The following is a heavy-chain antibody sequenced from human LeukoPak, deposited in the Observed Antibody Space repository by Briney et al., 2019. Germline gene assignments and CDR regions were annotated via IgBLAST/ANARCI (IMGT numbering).Heavy chain of an antibody. CDR3: AGDRRQPGYYFDY. D-gene: IGHD6-13*01. V-gene: IGHV3-23*01. CDR1: GFTFSTYA. CDR2: ISDSGGST. Sequence: GSLRLSCAASGFTFSTYAMSWVRQAPGKGLEWVSAISDSGGSTYYADSVKGRFTISRDNSKNTLYLQMNSLRAEDTAVYYCAGDRRQPGYYFDYWGQGTLVPVSS. J-gene: IGHJ4*02.